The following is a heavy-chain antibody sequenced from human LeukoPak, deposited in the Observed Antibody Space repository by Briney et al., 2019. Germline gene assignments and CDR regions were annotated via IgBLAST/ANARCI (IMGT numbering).Heavy chain of an antibody. J-gene: IGHJ5*02. Sequence: SETLSLTCNVSGDSISGYYWTWIRQTPGKGLEWIGYIDYSGSTNYNPSLKSRVTISLDTSKKHFSLKLSSVTAADTAVYYCARGELERRAWFDPWGQGTLVTVPS. D-gene: IGHD1-1*01. CDR1: GDSISGYY. CDR2: IDYSGST. CDR3: ARGELERRAWFDP. V-gene: IGHV4-59*12.